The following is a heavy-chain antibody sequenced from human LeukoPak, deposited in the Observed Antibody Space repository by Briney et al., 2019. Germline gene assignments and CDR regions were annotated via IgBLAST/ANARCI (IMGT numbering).Heavy chain of an antibody. CDR3: ARVRGYVWGSYRYTSLFDY. Sequence: ASVKVSCKASGYTFTGYYMHWVRQAPGQGLEWMGWINPNSGGTNYAQKFQGRVTMTRDTSISTAYMELSRLRSDDTAAYYCARVRGYVWGSYRYTSLFDYWGQGTLVTVSS. CDR2: INPNSGGT. CDR1: GYTFTGYY. V-gene: IGHV1-2*02. J-gene: IGHJ4*02. D-gene: IGHD3-16*02.